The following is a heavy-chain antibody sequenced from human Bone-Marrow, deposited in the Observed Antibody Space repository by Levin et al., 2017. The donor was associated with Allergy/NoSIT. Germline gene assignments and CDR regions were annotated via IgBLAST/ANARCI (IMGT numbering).Heavy chain of an antibody. D-gene: IGHD3-10*01. Sequence: GGSLRLSCAASGFTFSSYAMHWVRQAPGKGLEWVAVISYDGSNKYYADSVKGRFTISRDNSKNTLYLQMNSLRAEDTAVYYCARVGVVRGAGGMDVWGQGTTVTVSS. CDR3: ARVGVVRGAGGMDV. V-gene: IGHV3-30*04. CDR2: ISYDGSNK. J-gene: IGHJ6*02. CDR1: GFTFSSYA.